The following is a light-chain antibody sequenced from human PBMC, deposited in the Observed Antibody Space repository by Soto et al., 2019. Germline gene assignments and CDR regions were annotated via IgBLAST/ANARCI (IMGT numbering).Light chain of an antibody. CDR1: QGISSY. V-gene: IGKV1-8*01. Sequence: AIRMTQSPSSLSASTGDRVTITCRASQGISSYLAWYQQKPGKAPKLLIYAASTLQSGVPSRFSGSVSVTDFTLTISCLQSEDFATYYCQQYYSYPFTFGPGTKVDIK. CDR3: QQYYSYPFT. CDR2: AAS. J-gene: IGKJ3*01.